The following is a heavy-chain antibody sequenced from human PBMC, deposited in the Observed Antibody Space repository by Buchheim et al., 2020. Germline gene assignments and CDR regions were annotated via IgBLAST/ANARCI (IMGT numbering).Heavy chain of an antibody. CDR2: INPHGDST. J-gene: IGHJ1*01. V-gene: IGHV1-46*01. D-gene: IGHD4-23*01. CDR3: ARDRSGNSRWFSSEH. Sequence: QVRLVQSGAEVKKPGASVKISCKASGYTFTDYYMYWVRQAPGQGLEWMGVINPHGDSTFYAQRCQGRVTVTGDPSTSTVNMELRSLRSDDTAVYYCARDRSGNSRWFSSEHWGQGT. CDR1: GYTFTDYY.